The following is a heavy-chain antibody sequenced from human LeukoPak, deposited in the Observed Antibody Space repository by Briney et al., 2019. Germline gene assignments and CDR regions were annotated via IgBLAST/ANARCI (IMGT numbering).Heavy chain of an antibody. V-gene: IGHV3-7*01. Sequence: GGSLRLSCAASGFTFSNYWMSWVRQAPGKGLEWVAIIKQDGSEQYYVDSVKGRFTISRDNAKNSLYLQMNGLRAEDTAVYYCARDTSSIVGPRFDYWGQGTLVTVSS. CDR1: GFTFSNYW. D-gene: IGHD1-26*01. CDR3: ARDTSSIVGPRFDY. J-gene: IGHJ4*02. CDR2: IKQDGSEQ.